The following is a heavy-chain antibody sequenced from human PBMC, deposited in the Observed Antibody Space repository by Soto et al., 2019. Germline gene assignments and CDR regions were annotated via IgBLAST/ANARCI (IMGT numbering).Heavy chain of an antibody. V-gene: IGHV4-61*01. CDR2: IYYSGNT. CDR3: ARHATRSYDY. Sequence: SKTLSLTCTVSGGSVSSGSYYWSWIRQPPGKGLEWIGYIYYSGNTNYNPSLKSRVTISVDTSKNQFTLNLNSVTAADTAVYYCARHATRSYDYWGQGTLVTVSS. J-gene: IGHJ4*02. CDR1: GGSVSSGSYY.